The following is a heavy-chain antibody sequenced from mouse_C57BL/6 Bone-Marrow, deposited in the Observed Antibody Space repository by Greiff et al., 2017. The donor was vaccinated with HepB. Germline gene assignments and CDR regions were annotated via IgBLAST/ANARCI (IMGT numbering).Heavy chain of an antibody. CDR1: GYTFTDYY. D-gene: IGHD1-2*01. Sequence: EVKLVESGPVLVKPGASVKMSCKASGYTFTDYYMNWVKQSHGKSLEWIGVINPYNGGTSYNQKFKGKATLTVDKSSSTAYMELNSLTSEDSAVYYCAPITTAYYFDYWGQGTTLTVSS. CDR3: APITTAYYFDY. V-gene: IGHV1-19*01. CDR2: INPYNGGT. J-gene: IGHJ2*01.